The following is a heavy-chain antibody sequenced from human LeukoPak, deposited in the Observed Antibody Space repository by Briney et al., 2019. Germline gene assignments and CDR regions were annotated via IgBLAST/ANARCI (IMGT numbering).Heavy chain of an antibody. CDR2: ISYDGSNK. CDR3: ARVGGRTRYQQYYYYGMDV. D-gene: IGHD2-2*01. J-gene: IGHJ6*02. V-gene: IGHV3-30-3*01. Sequence: PGRSLRLSCAASGFTFSSYAMHWVRQAPGKGLEWVAVISYDGSNKYYADSVKGRFTISRDNSKNTLYLQMNSLRAEDTAVYYCARVGGRTRYQQYYYYGMDVWGQGTTVTVSS. CDR1: GFTFSSYA.